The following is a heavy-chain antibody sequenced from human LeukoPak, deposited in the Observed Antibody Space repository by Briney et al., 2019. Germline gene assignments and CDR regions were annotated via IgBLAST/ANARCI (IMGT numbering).Heavy chain of an antibody. D-gene: IGHD4-17*01. CDR3: ARNPRSGTVT. CDR1: GFTVCSNY. J-gene: IGHJ4*02. Sequence: GGSLRLSCAASGFTVCSNYMNCVCQAPGKGLEWVSVTSSGGNTYYADSVQGRFTISRDNSKNTLYLQMNSLRAEDTAVYYCARNPRSGTVTWGQRALVTVSS. V-gene: IGHV3-66*01. CDR2: TSSGGNT.